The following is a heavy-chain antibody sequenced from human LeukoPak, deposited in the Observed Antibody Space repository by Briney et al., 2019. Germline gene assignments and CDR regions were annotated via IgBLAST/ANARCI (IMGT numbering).Heavy chain of an antibody. CDR2: ISSSSTYI. D-gene: IGHD3-10*01. V-gene: IGHV3-21*01. Sequence: GGSLRLSCAASGFTFNTYAMSWVRQAPGKGLEWVSSISSSSTYINYADSVKGRFTISRDNAKNSLYLQMNSLRAEDTAVYYCARDRSPGNFDYWGQGTLVTVSS. CDR1: GFTFNTYA. CDR3: ARDRSPGNFDY. J-gene: IGHJ4*02.